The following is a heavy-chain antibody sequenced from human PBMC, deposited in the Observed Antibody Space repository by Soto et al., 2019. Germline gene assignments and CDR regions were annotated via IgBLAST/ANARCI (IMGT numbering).Heavy chain of an antibody. V-gene: IGHV3-23*01. J-gene: IGHJ4*02. CDR3: AKEVSLGSTVDLGY. CDR2: ISGSGGST. CDR1: GFTFSIFA. D-gene: IGHD7-27*01. Sequence: EVQLLESGGDLVQPGGSLRLSCAASGFTFSIFAMSWVRQSPGKGLEWVSTISGSGGSTYYADAVKGRFTISKDNSMDTRYLQMKSLRVEDTAIYYCAKEVSLGSTVDLGYWGQGTLVTVSS.